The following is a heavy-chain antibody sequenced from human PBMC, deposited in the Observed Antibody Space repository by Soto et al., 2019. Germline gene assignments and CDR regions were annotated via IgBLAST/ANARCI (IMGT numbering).Heavy chain of an antibody. Sequence: QVQLQESGPGLVKASETLSLTCTVSGGSINTYYWSWIRQPPGKGLEWIGYIYYSGNTYYNPSLNSRVAISVDTSTHQFSLTLSSVIAAATAVYYCVRRMTGASGIFDYWGQGTLVTVSS. CDR3: VRRMTGASGIFDY. J-gene: IGHJ4*02. D-gene: IGHD6-13*01. CDR1: GGSINTYY. V-gene: IGHV4-59*01. CDR2: IYYSGNT.